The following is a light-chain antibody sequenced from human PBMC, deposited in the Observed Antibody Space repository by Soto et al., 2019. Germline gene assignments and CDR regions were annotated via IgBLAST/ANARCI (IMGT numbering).Light chain of an antibody. CDR3: QHSYSTPLT. V-gene: IGKV1-39*01. CDR1: QSISSY. J-gene: IGKJ4*01. CDR2: AAS. Sequence: DIQMTQPPSSLSASVGDRVTITCRASQSISSYLNWYQQKPGQAPKLLIYAASSLQSGVPSRFSGSGSGSDFTLTISSLQPEDFATYYCQHSYSTPLTFGGGTKVEIK.